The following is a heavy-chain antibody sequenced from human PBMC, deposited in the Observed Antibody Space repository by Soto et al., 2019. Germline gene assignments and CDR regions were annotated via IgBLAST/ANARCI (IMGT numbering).Heavy chain of an antibody. CDR3: ARARGGKAVSRIFTGDLQRLPVIAFGTLSLTCAVYGGSFSGYY. D-gene: IGHD2-15*01. J-gene: IGHJ4*01. Sequence: SETLSFTWTVSGSPIGSGDYHWSWIRQPPGKGLEWIGYIYYSGGTYCNSSLKSRVTISVDTSKNQFSLKLSSLAAADTAVYYCARARGGKAVSRIFTGDLQRLPVIAFGTLSLTCAVYGGSFSGYYW. CDR1: GSPIGSGDYH. CDR2: IYYSGGT. V-gene: IGHV4-30-4*02.